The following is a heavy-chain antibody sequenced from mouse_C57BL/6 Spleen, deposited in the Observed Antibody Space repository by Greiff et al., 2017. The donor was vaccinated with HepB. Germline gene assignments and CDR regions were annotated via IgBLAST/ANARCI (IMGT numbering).Heavy chain of an antibody. J-gene: IGHJ3*01. Sequence: VQLQQSGAELVRPGASVTLSCKASGYTFTDYEMHWVKQTPVHGLEWIGAIDPETGGTAYNQKFKGKAILTADKSSSTAYMELRSLTSEDSAVYYCTLYDYRWFAYWGQGTLVTVSA. CDR2: IDPETGGT. V-gene: IGHV1-15*01. CDR3: TLYDYRWFAY. CDR1: GYTFTDYE. D-gene: IGHD2-4*01.